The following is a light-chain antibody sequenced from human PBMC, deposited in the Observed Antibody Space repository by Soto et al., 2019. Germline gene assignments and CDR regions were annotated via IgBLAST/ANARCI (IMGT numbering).Light chain of an antibody. Sequence: IQLTQSPSSLSASVGDRVTIACRASQGITNYLAWYQQKPGKXPXLLIYGASTLHSGVPSRFSGSGSGTDSTLTISSLQPEDVATYYCQEYNSAPLTFGGGTKV. V-gene: IGKV1-27*01. CDR2: GAS. CDR3: QEYNSAPLT. CDR1: QGITNY. J-gene: IGKJ4*01.